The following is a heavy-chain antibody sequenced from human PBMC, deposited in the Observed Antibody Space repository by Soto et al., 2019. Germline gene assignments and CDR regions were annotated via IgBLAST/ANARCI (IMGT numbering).Heavy chain of an antibody. CDR3: ARDHYDFWSGQLYYYYYYGMDV. Sequence: QAGGSLRLSCAASGFTFSSYWMSWVRQAPGKGLEWVANIKQDGSEKYYVDSVKGRFTISRDNAKNSLYLQMNSLIAEDTAVYYCARDHYDFWSGQLYYYYYYGMDVWGQGTTVTVSS. V-gene: IGHV3-7*03. J-gene: IGHJ6*02. D-gene: IGHD3-3*01. CDR1: GFTFSSYW. CDR2: IKQDGSEK.